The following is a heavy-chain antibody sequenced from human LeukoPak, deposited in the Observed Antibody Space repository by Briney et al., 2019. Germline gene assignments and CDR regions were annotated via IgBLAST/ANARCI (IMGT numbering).Heavy chain of an antibody. J-gene: IGHJ5*02. V-gene: IGHV4-34*01. CDR1: GGSFSGYY. Sequence: SETLSLTCAVYGGSFSGYYWSWIRQPPGKGLEWIGEINHSGSTNYNPSLKSRVTISVDTSKNQFSLKLSSVTAADTAVYYCARTKGYFDPWGQGTLVTVSS. CDR2: INHSGST. D-gene: IGHD1-1*01. CDR3: ARTKGYFDP.